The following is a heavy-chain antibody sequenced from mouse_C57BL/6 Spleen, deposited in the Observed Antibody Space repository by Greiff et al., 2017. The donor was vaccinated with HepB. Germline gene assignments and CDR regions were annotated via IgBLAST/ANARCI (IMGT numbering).Heavy chain of an antibody. D-gene: IGHD2-3*01. CDR2: IWRGGST. CDR1: GFSLTSYG. Sequence: QVQLKQSGPGLVQPSQSLSITCTVSGFSLTSYGVHWVRQSPGKGLEWLGVIWRGGSTDYNAAFMSRLSITKDNSKSQVFFKMNSLQADDTAIYYCAKTSRYDGYLYYAMDYWGQGTSVTVSS. V-gene: IGHV2-5*01. CDR3: AKTSRYDGYLYYAMDY. J-gene: IGHJ4*01.